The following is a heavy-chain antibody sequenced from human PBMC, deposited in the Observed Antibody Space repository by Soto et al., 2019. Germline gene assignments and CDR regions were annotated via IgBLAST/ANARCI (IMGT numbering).Heavy chain of an antibody. D-gene: IGHD5-18*01. CDR2: IYYSGST. J-gene: IGHJ4*02. V-gene: IGHV4-39*01. CDR1: GDSIGSSGYY. Sequence: QLQLQESGPGLVKPSETLSLTCTVSGDSIGSSGYYWGWIRQPPGKELEWIGTIYYSGSTYYNPSLKSRVTISVDMSMNQFSLRLTSVTAADTAVYYCARHAYSYGVIDYWGRGTLVTVSS. CDR3: ARHAYSYGVIDY.